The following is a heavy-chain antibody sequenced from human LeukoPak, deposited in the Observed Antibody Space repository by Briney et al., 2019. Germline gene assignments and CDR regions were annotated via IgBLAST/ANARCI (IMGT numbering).Heavy chain of an antibody. Sequence: SETLSLTCAVSGYSISSGYYWGWIRQPPGKGLEWIGRIYHSGSTYYNPSLKSRVTISVDTSKNQFSLKLSSVTAADTAVYYCASGTGIAVAGLAGDFDYWGQGTLVTVSS. D-gene: IGHD6-19*01. CDR3: ASGTGIAVAGLAGDFDY. J-gene: IGHJ4*02. V-gene: IGHV4-38-2*01. CDR1: GYSISSGYY. CDR2: IYHSGST.